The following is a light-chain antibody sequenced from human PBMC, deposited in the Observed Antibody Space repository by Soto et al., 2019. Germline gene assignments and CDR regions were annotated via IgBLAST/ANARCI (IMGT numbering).Light chain of an antibody. Sequence: QSALTQPASVSGSPGQSITISCTGTSSDVGSYNLVSWYQHLPGKAPKLMIFEVTKRPSGVSNRFSGSKSGNTASLTISGLQAEDEADYYCSSYAGSSIVVVFGGGTKLTVL. CDR1: SSDVGSYNL. V-gene: IGLV2-23*02. J-gene: IGLJ2*01. CDR3: SSYAGSSIVVV. CDR2: EVT.